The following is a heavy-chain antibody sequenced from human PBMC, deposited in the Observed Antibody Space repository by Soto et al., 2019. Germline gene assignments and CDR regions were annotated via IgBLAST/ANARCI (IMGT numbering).Heavy chain of an antibody. V-gene: IGHV1-69*06. CDR2: IIPIFGTA. CDR1: GWTFSSYA. CDR3: ARRTMVRGGNYYYYGMEV. Sequence: SVKVSCKACGWTFSSYAISWVGQAGGQGREWMGGIIPIFGTANYAQKFQGRVTITADKSTSTAYMELSSLRSEDTAVYYCARRTMVRGGNYYYYGMEVWGQGTTVTVSS. J-gene: IGHJ6*02. D-gene: IGHD3-10*01.